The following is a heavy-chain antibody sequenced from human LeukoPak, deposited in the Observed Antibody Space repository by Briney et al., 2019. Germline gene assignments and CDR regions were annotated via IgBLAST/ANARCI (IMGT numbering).Heavy chain of an antibody. J-gene: IGHJ4*02. V-gene: IGHV3-33*06. D-gene: IGHD3-10*01. Sequence: GGSLRLSCAASGFTFSSYGMHWVRQAPGKGLEWVAVIWYDGSNKYYADSVKGRFTISRDNSKNTLYLQMNSLRAEDTAVYYCAKATYYYGSGMRFDYWGQGTLVTVSS. CDR1: GFTFSSYG. CDR3: AKATYYYGSGMRFDY. CDR2: IWYDGSNK.